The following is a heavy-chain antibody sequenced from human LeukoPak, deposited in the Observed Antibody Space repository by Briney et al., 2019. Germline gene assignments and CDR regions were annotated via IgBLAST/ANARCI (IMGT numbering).Heavy chain of an antibody. CDR3: ARDKGDGYSDY. Sequence: GGSLRLSCAASGFTFSSYAMHWVRQAPGKGLEWVAVISYDGSNKYYADSVKGRFTISRDNSKNTLYLQMNSLRAEDTAVYYCARDKGDGYSDYWGQGTLVTVSS. CDR1: GFTFSSYA. V-gene: IGHV3-30-3*01. CDR2: ISYDGSNK. D-gene: IGHD5-24*01. J-gene: IGHJ4*02.